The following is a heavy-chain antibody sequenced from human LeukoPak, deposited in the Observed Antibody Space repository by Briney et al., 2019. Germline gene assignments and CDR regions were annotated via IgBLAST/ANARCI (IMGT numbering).Heavy chain of an antibody. CDR3: ARRGDASSGWGDHDY. CDR2: IGGSGDKT. V-gene: IGHV3-23*01. CDR1: GFTFSSNA. Sequence: GGSLRLSCAASGFTFSSNAMSWVRQAPGKGLEWVSTIGGSGDKTFYADSVKGRLTISRDNSKNTLHLQMSSLRGEDTALYYCARRGDASSGWGDHDYWGQGALVTVSS. J-gene: IGHJ4*02. D-gene: IGHD6-19*01.